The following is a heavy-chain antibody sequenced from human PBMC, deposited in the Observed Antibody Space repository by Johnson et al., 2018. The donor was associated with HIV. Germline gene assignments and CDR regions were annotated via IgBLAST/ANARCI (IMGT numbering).Heavy chain of an antibody. D-gene: IGHD6-13*01. CDR2: IRYAGSNK. CDR3: ARGVSMFSSSWLESYAFDI. CDR1: GFTFSTYD. J-gene: IGHJ3*02. Sequence: QVQLVESGGGLVQPGGSLRLSRAASGFTFSTYDMHWVRQAPGKGLAWVAFIRYAGSNKYYADYVKGRFTISRDNSKNTLYLQMNSLRAEDTAVYYCARGVSMFSSSWLESYAFDIWGQGTMVTVSS. V-gene: IGHV3-30*02.